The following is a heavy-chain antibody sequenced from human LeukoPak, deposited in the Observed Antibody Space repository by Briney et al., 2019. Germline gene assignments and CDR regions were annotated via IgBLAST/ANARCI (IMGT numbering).Heavy chain of an antibody. J-gene: IGHJ4*02. CDR3: ARDAPTVVSLIYDY. D-gene: IGHD4-23*01. CDR2: INQDESEN. CDR1: GFTFSSYW. Sequence: PGGSLRLSCAASGFTFSSYWMTWVRQAPGKGLEGVANINQDESENYYVDSVKGRFTNSRDNAKNSLYLQMNNLRAEDTAVYYCARDAPTVVSLIYDYWGQGTLVTVSS. V-gene: IGHV3-7*01.